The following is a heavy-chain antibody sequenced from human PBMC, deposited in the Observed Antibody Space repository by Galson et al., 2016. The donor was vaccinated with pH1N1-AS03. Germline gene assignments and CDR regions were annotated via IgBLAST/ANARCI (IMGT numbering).Heavy chain of an antibody. J-gene: IGHJ4*02. D-gene: IGHD1-26*01. CDR3: ARGTREGKSDFDY. CDR1: GGSVTRGGFF. V-gene: IGHV4-61*02. CDR2: LLPSGTT. Sequence: TLSLTCTVAGGSVTRGGFFWSWIRQPAGKELEWMGRLLPSGTTNYNPSFKSRVTMSMDTSKNQISLDLYSVTAADTAIYYCARGTREGKSDFDYWGQGTLVTVSS.